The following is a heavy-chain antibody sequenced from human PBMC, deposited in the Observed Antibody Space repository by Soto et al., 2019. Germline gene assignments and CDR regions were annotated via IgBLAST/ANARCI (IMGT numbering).Heavy chain of an antibody. CDR1: GGTFSTSG. CDR3: GRDPRSGRAHDAFDV. Sequence: QVHLVQSGAEMKKPGSSVRVSCEASGGTFSTSGFGWVRQAPGQGLEWMGGIIPIFGASNYAPKFQGRFTISADESRSTAYFEISSLKSEDTATYDCGRDPRSGRAHDAFDVCGPGTLIIVSS. V-gene: IGHV1-69*01. J-gene: IGHJ3*01. CDR2: IIPIFGAS. D-gene: IGHD2-15*01.